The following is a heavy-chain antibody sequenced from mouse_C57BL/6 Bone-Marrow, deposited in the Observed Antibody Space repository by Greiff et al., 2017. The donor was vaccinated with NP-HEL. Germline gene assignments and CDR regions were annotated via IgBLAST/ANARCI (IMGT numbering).Heavy chain of an antibody. CDR3: ARGINYYGSSYEAMDY. V-gene: IGHV5-4*03. D-gene: IGHD1-1*01. CDR1: GFTFSSYA. Sequence: EVMLVESGGGLVKPGGSLKLSCAASGFTFSSYAMSWVRQTPEKRLEWVATISDGGSYTYYPDNVQGRFTISRDNAKNNLYLQMSHLKSEDTAMYYCARGINYYGSSYEAMDYWGQGTSVTVSS. CDR2: ISDGGSYT. J-gene: IGHJ4*01.